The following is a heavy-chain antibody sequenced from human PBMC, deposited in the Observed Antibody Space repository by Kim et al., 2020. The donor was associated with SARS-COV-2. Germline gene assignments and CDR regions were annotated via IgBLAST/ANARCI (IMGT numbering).Heavy chain of an antibody. J-gene: IGHJ5*02. V-gene: IGHV4-39*01. CDR2: IYYSGST. D-gene: IGHD6-13*01. CDR1: GGSISSSSYY. Sequence: SETLSLTCTVSGGSISSSSYYWGWIRQPPGKGLEWIGSIYYSGSTYYNPSLKSRVTISVDTSKNQFSLRLSSVTAADTAVYYCARHVIGPYSSSIKNWFDPWGQGTLVTVSS. CDR3: ARHVIGPYSSSIKNWFDP.